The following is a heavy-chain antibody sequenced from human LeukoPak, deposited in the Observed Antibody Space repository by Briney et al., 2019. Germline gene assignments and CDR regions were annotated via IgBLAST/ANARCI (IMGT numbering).Heavy chain of an antibody. J-gene: IGHJ5*02. Sequence: ASVKVSCKASGYTFTRYDINWVRQATGQGLEWMGWINPNSGGTNYAQKFQGRVTMTRDTSISTAYMELSRLRSDDTAVYYCARALLNRVLLWFGEFNNWFDPWGQGTLVTVSS. CDR1: GYTFTRYD. CDR2: INPNSGGT. D-gene: IGHD3-10*01. V-gene: IGHV1-2*02. CDR3: ARALLNRVLLWFGEFNNWFDP.